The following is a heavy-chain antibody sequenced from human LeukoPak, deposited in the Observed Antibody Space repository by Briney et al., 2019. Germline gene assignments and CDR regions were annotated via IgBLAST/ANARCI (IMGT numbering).Heavy chain of an antibody. D-gene: IGHD1-1*01. CDR1: GGSFSDYD. Sequence: PSETLSLTCAVFGGSFSDYDWSWIRQPPGKGLEWIGEINQSGSTNCDPSLKSRITMSIDTSKSQFSLNLRSVTAADTAVYYCARYVPVKTGPTRASFDYWGQGILVTVSS. J-gene: IGHJ4*02. CDR3: ARYVPVKTGPTRASFDY. CDR2: INQSGST. V-gene: IGHV4-34*10.